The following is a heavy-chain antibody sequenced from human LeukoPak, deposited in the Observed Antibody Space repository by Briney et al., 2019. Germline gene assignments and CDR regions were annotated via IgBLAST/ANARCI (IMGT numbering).Heavy chain of an antibody. V-gene: IGHV4-39*01. CDR1: GGSISSSSYY. CDR2: IFHTGST. D-gene: IGHD3-9*01. CDR3: ARQNYDIDY. Sequence: SETLSLTCTVSGGSISSSSYYWGWIRQPPGKGLEWIGSIFHTGSTYYNPSPESRVTIYVDTSKNQFSMKLTSVTAADTAVYYCARQNYDIDYWGQGTLVTVSS. J-gene: IGHJ4*02.